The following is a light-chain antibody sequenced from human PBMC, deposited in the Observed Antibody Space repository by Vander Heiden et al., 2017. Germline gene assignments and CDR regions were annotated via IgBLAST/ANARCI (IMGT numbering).Light chain of an antibody. CDR2: DDN. CDR1: NIGSKS. V-gene: IGLV3-21*02. J-gene: IGLJ3*02. CDR3: QVWDSSSDHRRV. Sequence: SSLLTQPPSVSVAPGQTARITCGGNNIGSKSVHWYQQKSGQAPVLVVYDDNDRPSGIPGRFSGSNSGNTATLISSRVEAGDEADYYCQVWDSSSDHRRVFGGGTKLTVL.